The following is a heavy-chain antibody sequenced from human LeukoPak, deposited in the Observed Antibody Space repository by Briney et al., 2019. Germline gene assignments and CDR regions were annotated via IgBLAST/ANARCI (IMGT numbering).Heavy chain of an antibody. D-gene: IGHD2-15*01. CDR1: GYSFSSYD. Sequence: ASVKVSCKASGYSFSSYDINWVRQASGQGLEWVGWMNTASGDTGPAQKFQGRVTMTRDTSINTAYMELNSLESEDTAVYYCAREDIVMSNDAFDIWGQGTGVIVSS. CDR2: MNTASGDT. CDR3: AREDIVMSNDAFDI. J-gene: IGHJ3*02. V-gene: IGHV1-8*01.